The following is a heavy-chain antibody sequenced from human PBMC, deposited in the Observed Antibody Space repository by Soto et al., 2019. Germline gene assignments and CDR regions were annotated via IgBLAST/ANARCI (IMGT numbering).Heavy chain of an antibody. D-gene: IGHD3-10*02. Sequence: EVQLLESGGGLIQPGGSLRLSCAASGLTFSSYAMSWVRQAPGKGLEWVSAISGSGGSTYYEDSVKGRFTISRDNSKNRLYLKINSLRAEDTGVYYCAKDQLYIRGVIHNWFAPWGQGTLVTVSS. CDR3: AKDQLYIRGVIHNWFAP. V-gene: IGHV3-23*01. CDR1: GLTFSSYA. J-gene: IGHJ5*02. CDR2: ISGSGGST.